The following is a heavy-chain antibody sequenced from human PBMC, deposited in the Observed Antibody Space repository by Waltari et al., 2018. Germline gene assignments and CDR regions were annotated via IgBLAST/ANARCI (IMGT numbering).Heavy chain of an antibody. CDR1: GGSFSGYY. J-gene: IGHJ5*02. V-gene: IGHV4-34*01. D-gene: IGHD6-13*01. Sequence: QVQLQQWGAGLLKPSETLSLTCAVYGGSFSGYYWSWIRQPPGKGLEWIGEINHSGSTNYNPSLKSRVTIAVDTSKNQCSLKLSSVTAADTAVYYCARRSSSWIVTRTNWFDPWGQGTLVTVSS. CDR3: ARRSSSWIVTRTNWFDP. CDR2: INHSGST.